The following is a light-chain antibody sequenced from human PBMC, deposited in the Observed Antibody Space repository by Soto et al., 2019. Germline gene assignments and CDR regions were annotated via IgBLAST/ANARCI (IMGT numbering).Light chain of an antibody. J-gene: IGKJ2*01. Sequence: DIQMTQSRSSLSASVGSRFTITCRASQSISSYLNWYQQKPGKAPKLLIYAASSLQSGVPSRFSGSGYGTDFNLTISSLQTEDFATYYCQQSYSTPYTFAQGTKVDIK. CDR1: QSISSY. V-gene: IGKV1-39*01. CDR3: QQSYSTPYT. CDR2: AAS.